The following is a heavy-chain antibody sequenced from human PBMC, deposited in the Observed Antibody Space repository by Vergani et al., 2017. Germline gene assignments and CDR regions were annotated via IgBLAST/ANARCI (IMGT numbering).Heavy chain of an antibody. Sequence: EVQLVQSGAEVKKPGESLKISCQISGYSFTNYWIGWVRQMPGKGLEWMGSIHPADSDTRYSASFQGQVTITVDKSISTAYLQRSSLGASDSAMYYCARLYGRDSSWNKYFDYWGQGTLVTVSS. J-gene: IGHJ4*02. V-gene: IGHV5-51*01. CDR1: GYSFTNYW. D-gene: IGHD1/OR15-1a*01. CDR3: ARLYGRDSSWNKYFDY. CDR2: IHPADSDT.